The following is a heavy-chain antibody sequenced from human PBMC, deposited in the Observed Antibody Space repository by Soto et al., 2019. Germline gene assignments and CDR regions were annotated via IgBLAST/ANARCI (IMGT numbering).Heavy chain of an antibody. Sequence: PSETLSLTCTVSGGSISSYYWSWIRQPPGKGLEWIGYIYYSGSTNYNPSLKSRVTISVDTSKNQFSPKLSSVTAADTAVYYCARAGSSWFTYGMDVWGQGTTVTVSS. CDR3: ARAGSSWFTYGMDV. CDR2: IYYSGST. CDR1: GGSISSYY. D-gene: IGHD6-13*01. V-gene: IGHV4-59*01. J-gene: IGHJ6*02.